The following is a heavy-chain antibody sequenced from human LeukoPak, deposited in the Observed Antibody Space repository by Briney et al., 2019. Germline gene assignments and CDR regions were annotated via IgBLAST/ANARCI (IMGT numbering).Heavy chain of an antibody. J-gene: IGHJ4*02. CDR3: AREGNGLLSKDLDY. Sequence: ASVKVSCKGSGYTFTDYYLHWVRQAPGQGLEWVGYISPRDGGTSSPPNFRGRVTMTTDASSSTVYMELSRLTSDDTAIYYCAREGNGLLSKDLDYWGQGTLLTVSS. D-gene: IGHD2-15*01. CDR1: GYTFTDYY. V-gene: IGHV1-2*02. CDR2: ISPRDGGT.